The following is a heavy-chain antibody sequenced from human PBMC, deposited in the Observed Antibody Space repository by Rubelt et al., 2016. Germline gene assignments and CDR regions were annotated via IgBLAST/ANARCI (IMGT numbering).Heavy chain of an antibody. Sequence: QVQLVQSGAEVKKPGASVKVSCKASGYTFTNYYMHWVRQAPGQGLEWMGRINPNSVGTDYAQKVQGMVTMTRDTSISTAYMELTRLRSDDTAMYYCARGSGDYWGQGTLVTVSS. V-gene: IGHV1-2*06. CDR1: GYTFTNYY. J-gene: IGHJ4*02. CDR2: INPNSVGT. CDR3: ARGSGDY.